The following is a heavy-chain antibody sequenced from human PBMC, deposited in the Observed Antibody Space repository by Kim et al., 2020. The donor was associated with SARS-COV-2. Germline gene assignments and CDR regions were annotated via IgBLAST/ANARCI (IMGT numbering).Heavy chain of an antibody. CDR2: IYYTGST. J-gene: IGHJ3*02. CDR3: ARRRSTVTTDAFDI. Sequence: SETLSLTCTVSGGSITSSIYYWGWIRQSPGKGLEWIGTIYYTGSTYFNPSLKSRLTISVDTSNNQFSVKLNSVAAADMAVYYCARRRSTVTTDAFDIWG. V-gene: IGHV4-39*01. CDR1: GGSITSSIYY. D-gene: IGHD4-17*01.